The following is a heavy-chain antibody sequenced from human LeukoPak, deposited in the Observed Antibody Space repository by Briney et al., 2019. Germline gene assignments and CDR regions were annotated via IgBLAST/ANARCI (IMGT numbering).Heavy chain of an antibody. CDR2: IYPGDSDT. D-gene: IGHD5-24*01. Sequence: GEPLKISGKTSGYSFTTYWIGWVRQMPGKGLEWMGIIYPGDSDTRYSPSFQGQVTFSADKSITTAYLQWSSLKASDTAMYYCARHLGDAYSDYWGQGTLVTV. V-gene: IGHV5-51*01. CDR3: ARHLGDAYSDY. J-gene: IGHJ4*02. CDR1: GYSFTTYW.